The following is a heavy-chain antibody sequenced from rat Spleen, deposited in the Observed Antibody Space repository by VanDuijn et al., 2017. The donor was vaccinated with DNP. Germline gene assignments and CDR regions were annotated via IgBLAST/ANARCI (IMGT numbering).Heavy chain of an antibody. V-gene: IGHV5-31*01. D-gene: IGHD5-1*01. Sequence: EVQLVESGGGLVQPGRSLKLSCVASGFTFNNYWMTWIRQAPGKGLEWVASITNTGGSTYYPDSVKGRFTISRDNAKSTLYLQMNSLRSEDTATYYCTRDGGQLGLRGFAYWGQGTLVTVSS. CDR3: TRDGGQLGLRGFAY. CDR2: ITNTGGST. CDR1: GFTFNNYW. J-gene: IGHJ3*01.